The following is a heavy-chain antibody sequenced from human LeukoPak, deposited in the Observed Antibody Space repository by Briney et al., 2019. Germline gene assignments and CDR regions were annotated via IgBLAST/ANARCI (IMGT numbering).Heavy chain of an antibody. V-gene: IGHV4-38-2*02. CDR3: ARDRGVRGEMDF. D-gene: IGHD3-10*01. CDR2: ILHSGST. J-gene: IGHJ4*02. Sequence: SEPLSLTCAVSGSSISSAYYWGWIRQPPGTGLEWIGSILHSGSTYYNPSLKSRVTISVDTSKNHFSLKLTSVTAADTAVYYCARDRGVRGEMDFWGQGTLVTVSS. CDR1: GSSISSAYY.